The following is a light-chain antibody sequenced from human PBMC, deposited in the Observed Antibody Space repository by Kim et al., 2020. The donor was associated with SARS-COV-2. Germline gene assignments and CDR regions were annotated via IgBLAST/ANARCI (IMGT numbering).Light chain of an antibody. J-gene: IGLJ2*01. CDR2: ELD. CDR3: SSYAGSNNVL. V-gene: IGLV2-8*01. CDR1: RSDVGGYNY. Sequence: QSVAISCTGTRSDVGGYNYVSWYQQHPGKAPQLMIYELDKRPSGVPDRFSGSKSGNTASLTVSGLQAEDEADYYCSSYAGSNNVLFGGGTQLTVL.